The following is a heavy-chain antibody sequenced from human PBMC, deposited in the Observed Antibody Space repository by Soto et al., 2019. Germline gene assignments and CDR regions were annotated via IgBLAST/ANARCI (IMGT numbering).Heavy chain of an antibody. J-gene: IGHJ4*02. CDR2: INAGNGNT. D-gene: IGHD6-25*01. V-gene: IGHV1-3*01. Sequence: QVPLVQSGAEVKKPGASVKVSCKASGYTFTSYAMHWVRQAPGKRLEWMGWINAGNGNTKYSQKFQGTETITRDTAASTAYMELSSLRSEDTALYYCASAAFYFDYWWQGTLVTVSS. CDR1: GYTFTSYA. CDR3: ASAAFYFDY.